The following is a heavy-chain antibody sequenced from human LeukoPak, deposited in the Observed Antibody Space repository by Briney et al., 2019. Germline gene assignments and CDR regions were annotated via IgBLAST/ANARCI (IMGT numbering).Heavy chain of an antibody. CDR1: GFTFSSYA. J-gene: IGHJ4*02. V-gene: IGHV3-23*01. Sequence: GGSLRLSCAASGFTFSSYAMSWVRQAPGKGLEWVSAISGRGGSTYYADSVKGRFTISRDNSKNTLYLQMNSLRAEDTAVYYCTGSSSWYGGTVDYWGQGTLVTVSS. CDR2: ISGRGGST. CDR3: TGSSSWYGGTVDY. D-gene: IGHD6-13*01.